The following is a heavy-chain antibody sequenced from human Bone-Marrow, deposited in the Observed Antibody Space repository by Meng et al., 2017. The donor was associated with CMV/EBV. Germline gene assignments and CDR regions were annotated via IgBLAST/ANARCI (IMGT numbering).Heavy chain of an antibody. J-gene: IGHJ4*02. CDR3: ADGGNGIDY. V-gene: IGHV3-23*01. CDR2: ISGSGGST. D-gene: IGHD4-23*01. Sequence: GGSLRLSCAASGFTFSDYYMSWIRQAPGKGLEWVSAISGSGGSTYYADSVKGRFTISRDNSKNTLYLQMNSLRAEDTAVYYCADGGNGIDYWGQGTLVTVSS. CDR1: GFTFSDYY.